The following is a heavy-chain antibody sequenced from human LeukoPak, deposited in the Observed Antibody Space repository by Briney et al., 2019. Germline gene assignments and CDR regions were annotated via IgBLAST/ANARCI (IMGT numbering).Heavy chain of an antibody. CDR1: GFTFSAYW. CDR3: ARDLELAYYDSTGYEY. Sequence: PGGSLRLSCAASGFTFSAYWMHWVRQAPGKGLVWVSRINNDGGSTNYADSVKGRFTISRDNAKNTLYLQMNSLRAEETAVYYCARDLELAYYDSTGYEYWGQGTLVTVSS. V-gene: IGHV3-74*01. D-gene: IGHD3-22*01. J-gene: IGHJ4*02. CDR2: INNDGGST.